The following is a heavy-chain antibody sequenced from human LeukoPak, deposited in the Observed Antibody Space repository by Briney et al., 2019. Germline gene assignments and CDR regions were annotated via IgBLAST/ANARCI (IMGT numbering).Heavy chain of an antibody. Sequence: GESLKISCKGSGYSFTSYWIGWVCQMPGKGLEWMGIIYPGDSDTRYSPSFQGQVTISADKSISTAYLQWSSLKASDTAMYCCARRTTVTTWHWFDPWGQGTLVTVSS. CDR3: ARRTTVTTWHWFDP. V-gene: IGHV5-51*01. D-gene: IGHD4-17*01. CDR1: GYSFTSYW. CDR2: IYPGDSDT. J-gene: IGHJ5*02.